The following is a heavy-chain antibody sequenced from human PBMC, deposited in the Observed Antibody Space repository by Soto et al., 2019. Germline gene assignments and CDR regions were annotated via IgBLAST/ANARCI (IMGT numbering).Heavy chain of an antibody. Sequence: EVQLVESGGGLVQPGRSLRLSCAASGFPFDDYAMHWVRQAPGKGLEWVSGISWNSGSIGYADSVKGRFTISRDNAKNSLSMQRNSLRAEDTALYYCATLTCGGVIVPRRDYCGQGNLVTVAA. V-gene: IGHV3-9*01. J-gene: IGHJ4*02. CDR3: ATLTCGGVIVPRRDY. CDR1: GFPFDDYA. D-gene: IGHD3-16*02. CDR2: ISWNSGSI.